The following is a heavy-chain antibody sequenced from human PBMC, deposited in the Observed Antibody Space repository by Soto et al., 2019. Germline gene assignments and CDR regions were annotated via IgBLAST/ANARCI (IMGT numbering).Heavy chain of an antibody. Sequence: SVKVSCKASGGTFGSYSISWVGQAPGQGRGWMGWIIPIPATATSAQKFQGRVTIAADESTSTAYMELSSLRSEDTAVYYCARSQGSSTSLEIYYYYYYGMDVWGQGTTVTVSS. D-gene: IGHD2-2*01. CDR2: IIPIPATA. V-gene: IGHV1-69*11. CDR3: ARSQGSSTSLEIYYYYYYGMDV. CDR1: GGTFGSYS. J-gene: IGHJ6*02.